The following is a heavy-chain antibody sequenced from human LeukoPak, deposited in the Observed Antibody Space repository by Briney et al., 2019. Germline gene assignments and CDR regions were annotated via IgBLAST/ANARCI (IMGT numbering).Heavy chain of an antibody. CDR1: GGSISSYY. CDR2: IYYSGST. Sequence: PSETLSLTCTVSGGSISSYYWGWIRQPPGKGLEWIGYIYYSGSTSYNPSLTGRVTISVDTSNNQFSLMLSSVTAADTAVYYCVRDKRGSYADYWGQGTLVTVSS. V-gene: IGHV4-59*01. CDR3: VRDKRGSYADY. D-gene: IGHD1-26*01. J-gene: IGHJ4*02.